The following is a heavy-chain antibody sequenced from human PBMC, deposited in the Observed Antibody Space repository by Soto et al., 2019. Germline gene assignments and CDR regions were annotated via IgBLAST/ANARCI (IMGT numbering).Heavy chain of an antibody. CDR3: ARELGLKEVKGGLDV. Sequence: GGSLRLSCAASGFTFSSYAMHWVRQAPGKGLEWVAVISYDGSNKYYADSVKGRFTISRDNSKNTLYLQMNSLRAEDTAVYYCARELGLKEVKGGLDVWGQGTTVTVSS. CDR2: ISYDGSNK. V-gene: IGHV3-30-3*01. J-gene: IGHJ6*02. D-gene: IGHD7-27*01. CDR1: GFTFSSYA.